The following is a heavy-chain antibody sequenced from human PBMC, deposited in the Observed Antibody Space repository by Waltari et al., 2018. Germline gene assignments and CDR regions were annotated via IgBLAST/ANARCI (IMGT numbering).Heavy chain of an antibody. Sequence: QVQLVESGGGVVQPGGSLRLSCAASGFTFSSYGMHWVRQAPGKGLEWVAFIRYDGSNKYYADSVKGRFTISRDNSKNTLYLQMNSLRAEDTAVYYCAKGGEANQVYGYWGQGTLVTVSS. J-gene: IGHJ4*02. CDR2: IRYDGSNK. D-gene: IGHD3-10*01. CDR1: GFTFSSYG. V-gene: IGHV3-30*02. CDR3: AKGGEANQVYGY.